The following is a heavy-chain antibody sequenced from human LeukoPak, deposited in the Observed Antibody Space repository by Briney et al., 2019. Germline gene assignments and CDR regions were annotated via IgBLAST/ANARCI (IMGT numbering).Heavy chain of an antibody. D-gene: IGHD2-2*01. CDR1: GGSISSYY. V-gene: IGHV4-59*12. CDR2: IYHSGST. J-gene: IGHJ3*02. Sequence: SETLSLTCTVSGGSISSYYWSWIRQPPGKGLEWIGYIYHSGSTYYNPSLKSRVTISVDRSKNQFSLKLSSVTAADTAVYYCARSGGDIVVVPAATADDAFDIWGQGTMVTVSS. CDR3: ARSGGDIVVVPAATADDAFDI.